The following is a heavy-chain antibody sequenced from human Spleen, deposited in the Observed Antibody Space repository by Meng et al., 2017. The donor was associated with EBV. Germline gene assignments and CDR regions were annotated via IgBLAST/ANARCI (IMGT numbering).Heavy chain of an antibody. D-gene: IGHD3-22*01. CDR2: ISSSGSTI. CDR1: GLIFSDYF. CDR3: ASPDHYDSSGFDY. V-gene: IGHV3-11*01. Sequence: VLQVESGGGLVKPGVSLRLSCEVSGLIFSDYFMSWIRQSPGKGLEWISYISSSGSTIYYADSVKGRFTISRDNAKNSLYLQMNSLRAEDTAVYFCASPDHYDSSGFDYWGHGTLVTVSS. J-gene: IGHJ4*01.